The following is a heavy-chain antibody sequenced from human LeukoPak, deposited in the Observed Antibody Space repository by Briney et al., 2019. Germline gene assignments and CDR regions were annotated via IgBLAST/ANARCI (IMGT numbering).Heavy chain of an antibody. V-gene: IGHV3-23*01. D-gene: IGHD3-10*02. J-gene: IGHJ4*02. CDR2: ISKSVSKT. CDR1: GFTFSSYA. CDR3: ARNQPITMFGNPRDY. Sequence: GSLRLSCAASGFTFSSYAMSWVRQAPGKGLEWVSAISKSVSKTYYADSVKGRFTISRDNSKNTLYLQMNSLRAEDTAVYYCARNQPITMFGNPRDYWGQGVLVTVSS.